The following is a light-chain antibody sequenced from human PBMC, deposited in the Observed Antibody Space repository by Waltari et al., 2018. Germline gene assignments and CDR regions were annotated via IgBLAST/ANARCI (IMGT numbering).Light chain of an antibody. CDR1: TGAVTSGHY. J-gene: IGLJ2*01. V-gene: IGLV7-46*01. Sequence: QAVVTQEPSLTVSPGGTVTPPCGSSTGAVTSGHYPYWFQQKPGQAPRTLIYDTSNKHSWTPRFSGSLLGGKAALTLSGAQPEDEAEYYCLLSYSGAVVFGGGTKLTVL. CDR3: LLSYSGAVV. CDR2: DTS.